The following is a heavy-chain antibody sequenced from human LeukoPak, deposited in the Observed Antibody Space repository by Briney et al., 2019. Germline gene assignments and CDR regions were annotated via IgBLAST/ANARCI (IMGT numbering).Heavy chain of an antibody. CDR3: ARDRRDSSSWYSRTNAFDI. CDR1: GFTFSSYG. V-gene: IGHV3-33*01. Sequence: GGSLRLSCAASGFTFSSYGMHWVRQAPGKGLEWVAVIWYDGSNKYYADSVKGRFTISRDNSKNTLYLQMNSLRAEDTAVYYCARDRRDSSSWYSRTNAFDIWGQGTMVTVSS. CDR2: IWYDGSNK. J-gene: IGHJ3*02. D-gene: IGHD6-13*01.